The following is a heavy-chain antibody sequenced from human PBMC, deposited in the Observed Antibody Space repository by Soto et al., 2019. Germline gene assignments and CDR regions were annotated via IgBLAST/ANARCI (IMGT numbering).Heavy chain of an antibody. J-gene: IGHJ4*02. D-gene: IGHD6-13*01. CDR3: AKERRIAAAGFDY. V-gene: IGHV3-9*01. CDR2: ISWNSGSI. Sequence: PGGSLRLSCAASGFTFDDYAMHWVRQAPGKGLEWVSGISWNSGSIGYADSVKGRFTISRDNAKNSLYLQMNSLRAEDTALYYCAKERRIAAAGFDYWGQGTLVTVSS. CDR1: GFTFDDYA.